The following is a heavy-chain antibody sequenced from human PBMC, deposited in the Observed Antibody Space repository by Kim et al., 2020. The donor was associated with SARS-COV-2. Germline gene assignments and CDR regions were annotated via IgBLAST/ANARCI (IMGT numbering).Heavy chain of an antibody. D-gene: IGHD3-16*01. Sequence: NYAQKFQGWVTMTRDTSISTAYMELSRLRSDDTAVYYCARGGIVGRAFDIWGQGTMVTVSS. CDR3: ARGGIVGRAFDI. J-gene: IGHJ3*02. V-gene: IGHV1-2*04.